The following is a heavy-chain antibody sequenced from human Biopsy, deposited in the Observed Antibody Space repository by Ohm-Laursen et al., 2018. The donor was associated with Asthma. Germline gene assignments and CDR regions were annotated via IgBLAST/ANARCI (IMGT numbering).Heavy chain of an antibody. V-gene: IGHV3-30*03. CDR2: ISYDGSNK. CDR1: GFTFSSYG. D-gene: IGHD3-3*01. Sequence: SLRLSCTASGFTFSSYGMHWVRQAPGKGLEWVAVISYDGSNKYYADSVKGRFTISRDNSKNTLYLQMNSLRAEDTAVYYCASQSSGPDFWSGYYYFDYWGQGTLVTVSS. CDR3: ASQSSGPDFWSGYYYFDY. J-gene: IGHJ4*02.